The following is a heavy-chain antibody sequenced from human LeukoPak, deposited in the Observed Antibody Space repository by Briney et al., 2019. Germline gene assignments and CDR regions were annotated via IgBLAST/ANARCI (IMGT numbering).Heavy chain of an antibody. CDR2: ISYDGSSK. V-gene: IGHV3-30*03. CDR1: GFTFSSYW. J-gene: IGHJ3*02. CDR3: ARARSSYGYGDAFDI. Sequence: GGSLRLSCAASGFTFSSYWMSWVRQAPGKGLEWVAVISYDGSSKYYADSVKGRFTISRDNSKNTLYLQMNSLRAEDTAVYYCARARSSYGYGDAFDIWGQGTMVTVSS. D-gene: IGHD5-18*01.